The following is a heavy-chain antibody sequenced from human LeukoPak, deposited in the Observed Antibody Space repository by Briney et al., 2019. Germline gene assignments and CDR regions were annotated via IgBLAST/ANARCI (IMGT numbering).Heavy chain of an antibody. CDR2: IYHSGST. D-gene: IGHD6-13*01. V-gene: IGHV4-38-2*01. Sequence: PSETLSLTCAVSGYSISSGYYWGWIRQPPGKGLEWIGSIYHSGSTYYNPSLKSRVTISVDTSKNQFSLKLSSVTAADTAVYYCARGVAAAGTNYCDYWGQGTLVTVSS. J-gene: IGHJ4*02. CDR3: ARGVAAAGTNYCDY. CDR1: GYSISSGYY.